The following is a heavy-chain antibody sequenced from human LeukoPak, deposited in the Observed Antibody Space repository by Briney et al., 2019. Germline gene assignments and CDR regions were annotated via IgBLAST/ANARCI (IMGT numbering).Heavy chain of an antibody. D-gene: IGHD2/OR15-2a*01. Sequence: PGGSLRLSCATSGFTFSTYSMNWVRQAPGKGLEWVSFISPTSNTIYYADSVKGRFTISRHNSKNTLYLQMNSLRAEDTAVYYCARVPLHPTISNFDFWGQGTLVTVSS. CDR2: ISPTSNTI. J-gene: IGHJ4*02. CDR1: GFTFSTYS. V-gene: IGHV3-48*01. CDR3: ARVPLHPTISNFDF.